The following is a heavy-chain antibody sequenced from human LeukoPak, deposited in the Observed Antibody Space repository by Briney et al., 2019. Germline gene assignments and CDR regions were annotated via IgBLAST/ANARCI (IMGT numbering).Heavy chain of an antibody. D-gene: IGHD2-15*01. CDR1: GGPFSGYY. Sequence: SETLSLTCAVYGGPFSGYYWSWIRQPPGKGLEWIGEINHSGSTNYNPSLKSRVTISGDTSKNQFSLKLSSVTAADTAVYYCARGPRVEDCSGGSCYWSYWGQGTLVTVSS. CDR2: INHSGST. J-gene: IGHJ4*02. CDR3: ARGPRVEDCSGGSCYWSY. V-gene: IGHV4-34*01.